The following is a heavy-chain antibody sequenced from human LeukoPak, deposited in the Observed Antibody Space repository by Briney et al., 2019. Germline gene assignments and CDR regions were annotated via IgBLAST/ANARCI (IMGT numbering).Heavy chain of an antibody. V-gene: IGHV5-51*01. CDR3: ARLDGSGSYSRGPDY. J-gene: IGHJ4*02. CDR2: IYLGDSDT. CDR1: GYSFTSYW. D-gene: IGHD3-10*01. Sequence: GESLKISCKGSGYSFTSYWIGWVRQMPGKGLEWMGIIYLGDSDTRYSPSFQGQVTISADRSISTAYLQWSSLKVSDTAMYYCARLDGSGSYSRGPDYWGQGTLVTVSS.